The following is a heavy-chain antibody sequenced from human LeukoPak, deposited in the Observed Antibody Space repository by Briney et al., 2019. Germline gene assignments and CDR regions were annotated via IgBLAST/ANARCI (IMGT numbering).Heavy chain of an antibody. CDR3: ARHIVVVSTPADWFDP. D-gene: IGHD2-21*01. J-gene: IGHJ5*02. CDR1: GGSISSSSHY. Sequence: SETLSLTCTVSGGSISSSSHYWGWIRQPPGRGLEWIGSVYYSGSTYYNPSLKSRVTISVDTSKNQFSLKLSSVSAADTAVYHCARHIVVVSTPADWFDPWGQGTLVTVSS. CDR2: VYYSGST. V-gene: IGHV4-39*01.